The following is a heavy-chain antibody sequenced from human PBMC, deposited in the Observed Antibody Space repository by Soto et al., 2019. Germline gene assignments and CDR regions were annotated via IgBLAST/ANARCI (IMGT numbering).Heavy chain of an antibody. CDR1: GGTFSNYA. D-gene: IGHD3-10*01. J-gene: IGHJ6*01. CDR3: VRDLLGFGYTYGDV. V-gene: IGHV1-69*12. CDR2: IIPIDATV. Sequence: QVQLVQSGAEVKKPGSSVKVSCKASGGTFSNYALISWVRQAPGQGLEWMGGIIPIDATVNYAQKFQGRITITADESTTTAYMDLGSLRSEETAGYYCVRDLLGFGYTYGDVWGQGTTVTVSS.